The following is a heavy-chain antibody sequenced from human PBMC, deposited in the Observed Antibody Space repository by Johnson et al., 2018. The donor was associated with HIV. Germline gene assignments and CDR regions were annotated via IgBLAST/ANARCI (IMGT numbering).Heavy chain of an antibody. CDR1: GFIFSRSW. Sequence: VQLVESGGGLVKPGGSLRLSCAASGFIFSRSWMHWVRQVPGKGLVWVSRSNSDGSSTSYVASVQGRFSISRDNAKNSLHLQRNSLRAEDTAVYYCARLRSGNRAFDIWGQGTMVTVSS. CDR2: SNSDGSST. V-gene: IGHV3-74*02. D-gene: IGHD2-15*01. J-gene: IGHJ3*02. CDR3: ARLRSGNRAFDI.